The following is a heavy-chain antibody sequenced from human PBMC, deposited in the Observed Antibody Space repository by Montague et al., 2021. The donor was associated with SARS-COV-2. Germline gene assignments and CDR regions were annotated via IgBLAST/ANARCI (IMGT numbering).Heavy chain of an antibody. J-gene: IGHJ3*02. CDR2: ISQSGTA. CDR3: AREREVERAARTLVAFDM. V-gene: IGHV4-34*01. D-gene: IGHD1-1*01. CDR1: GGSFSVYY. Sequence: SETLSLTCAAYGGSFSVYYWSWLRQSPRSGLEWIAEISQSGTAHYNSSLESRVSISIDTSRNQFTLKLSSVTAADTAMYYCAREREVERAARTLVAFDMWGQGTMVTVSS.